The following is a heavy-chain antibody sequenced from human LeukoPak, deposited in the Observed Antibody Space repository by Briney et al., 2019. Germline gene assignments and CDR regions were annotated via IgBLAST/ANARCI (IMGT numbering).Heavy chain of an antibody. CDR3: ARATPAAIRFDP. V-gene: IGHV3-21*01. D-gene: IGHD2-2*01. Sequence: GGSLRLSCAASGFTFSSYNMNWVRQAPGKGLEWVSSISSSSSYIYYADSVKGRFTISRDNAMNSLYLQMNSLRAEDTAVYYCARATPAAIRFDPWGQGTLVTVSS. CDR2: ISSSSSYI. CDR1: GFTFSSYN. J-gene: IGHJ5*02.